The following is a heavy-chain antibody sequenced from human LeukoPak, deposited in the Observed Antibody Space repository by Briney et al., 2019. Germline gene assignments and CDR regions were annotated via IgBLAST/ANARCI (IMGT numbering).Heavy chain of an antibody. Sequence: KPSETLSLTCAVSGGPVSSGSYYWSWIRQPPGKGLEWIGYIYYSGSTNYNPSLKSRVTISVDTSKNRFSLKLSSVTAADTAVYYCARYRGDGPATFDIWGQGTMVTVSS. CDR1: GGPVSSGSYY. CDR3: ARYRGDGPATFDI. CDR2: IYYSGST. D-gene: IGHD3-10*01. V-gene: IGHV4-61*03. J-gene: IGHJ3*02.